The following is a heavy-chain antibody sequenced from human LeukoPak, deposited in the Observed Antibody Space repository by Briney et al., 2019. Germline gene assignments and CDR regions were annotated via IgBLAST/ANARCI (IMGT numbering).Heavy chain of an antibody. D-gene: IGHD3-22*01. Sequence: ASVKVSCKASGYTFTSYGISWVRQAPGQGLEWMGWISAYNGNTNYAQKLQGRVTMTTDTSTSTAYMELRSLGSDDTAVYYCARDYYDSSGYYDYYYGMDVWGQGTTVTVSS. CDR1: GYTFTSYG. CDR2: ISAYNGNT. CDR3: ARDYYDSSGYYDYYYGMDV. J-gene: IGHJ6*02. V-gene: IGHV1-18*01.